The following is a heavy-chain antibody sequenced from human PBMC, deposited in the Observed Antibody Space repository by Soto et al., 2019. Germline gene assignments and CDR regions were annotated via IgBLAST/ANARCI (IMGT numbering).Heavy chain of an antibody. D-gene: IGHD6-13*01. CDR1: GGTFSSYG. J-gene: IGHJ5*02. CDR3: ARAHASSWYYWFVP. CDR2: IIPLFGTT. V-gene: IGHV1-69*01. Sequence: QVLLVQSGAEVKKPGSSVKVSCKASGGTFSSYGISWVRQTPGRGLEWMGGIIPLFGTTNYAQKFRGRVTVTSDESTSTFYMEFRSLSFEDTAVYYCARAHASSWYYWFVPWGQGTLVTVPS.